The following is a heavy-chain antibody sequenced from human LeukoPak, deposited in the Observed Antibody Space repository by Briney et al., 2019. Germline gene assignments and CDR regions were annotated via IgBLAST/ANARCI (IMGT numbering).Heavy chain of an antibody. J-gene: IGHJ4*02. V-gene: IGHV4-31*03. CDR2: IYYSGST. CDR3: ARGDTAMGPFDY. CDR1: GGSISSGGYY. Sequence: SQTLSLTCTVSGGSISSGGYYWSWIRQHPGKGLEWIGYIYYSGSTYYNPSLKSRVTISVDTSKNQFSLKLSSVTAADTAVYYCARGDTAMGPFDYWGQGTLVTASS. D-gene: IGHD5-18*01.